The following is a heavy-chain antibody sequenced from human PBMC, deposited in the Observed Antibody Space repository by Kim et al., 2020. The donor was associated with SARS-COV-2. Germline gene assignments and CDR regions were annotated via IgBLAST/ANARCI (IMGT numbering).Heavy chain of an antibody. D-gene: IGHD1-7*01. CDR1: GGSISSYY. Sequence: SETLSLTCTVSGGSISSYYWSWIRQPPGKGLEWIGYIYYSGSTNYNPSLKSRVTISVDTSKKQFSLKLSSVTAADTAVYYCARQAGELQYYFDYWGQGTLVTVAS. J-gene: IGHJ4*02. CDR3: ARQAGELQYYFDY. V-gene: IGHV4-59*08. CDR2: IYYSGST.